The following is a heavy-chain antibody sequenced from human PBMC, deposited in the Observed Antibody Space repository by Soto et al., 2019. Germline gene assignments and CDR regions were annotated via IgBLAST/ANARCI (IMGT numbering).Heavy chain of an antibody. V-gene: IGHV3-23*01. CDR3: ARDCSSSSPSVWRY. CDR2: ITGSGDKT. Sequence: QPGGSLRLSCAASGFSLKNYAMTWVRQAPGKGLEWVSGITGSGDKTYYADSVKGCFIISRDNSENTLYLQMDSLRAEDTALYYCARDCSSSSPSVWRYWGQGTQVTVSS. CDR1: GFSLKNYA. D-gene: IGHD2-2*01. J-gene: IGHJ4*02.